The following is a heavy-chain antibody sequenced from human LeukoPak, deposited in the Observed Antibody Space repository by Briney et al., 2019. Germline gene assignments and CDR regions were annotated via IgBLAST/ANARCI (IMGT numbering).Heavy chain of an antibody. V-gene: IGHV3-30-3*01. CDR1: GFTFSIYA. D-gene: IGHD4-23*01. J-gene: IGHJ4*02. CDR3: AKERKLLPFDC. Sequence: GGSLRLSCAASGFTFSIYAMHWVRQAPGRGLEWVAVISSDGSNKYYADSVKGRFTISRDNSKHTLYQQMNSLRAEDTAVYYCAKERKLLPFDCWGQGTLVTVSS. CDR2: ISSDGSNK.